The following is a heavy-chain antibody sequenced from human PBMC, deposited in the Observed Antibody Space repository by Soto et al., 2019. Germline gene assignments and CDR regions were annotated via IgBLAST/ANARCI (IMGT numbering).Heavy chain of an antibody. D-gene: IGHD3-3*01. Sequence: GGSLRLSCAASGFTFSSYAMNWVRQAPGKGLEWVSAISGSGDSTYYADSVKGRFTISRDNSKNTLYLQMNSLRAEDTAVYYCAKSLEFFGVVIHPTDYWGQGTLVTVSS. V-gene: IGHV3-23*01. CDR3: AKSLEFFGVVIHPTDY. J-gene: IGHJ4*02. CDR1: GFTFSSYA. CDR2: ISGSGDST.